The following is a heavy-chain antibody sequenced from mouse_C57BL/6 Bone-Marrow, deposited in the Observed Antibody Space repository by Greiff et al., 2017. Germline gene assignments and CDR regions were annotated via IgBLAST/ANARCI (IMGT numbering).Heavy chain of an antibody. CDR1: GYIFTEYT. V-gene: IGHV1-62-2*01. CDR2: FYPGSGSI. Sequence: QVQLQQSGAELVKPGASVKLSCKASGYIFTEYTIHWVKQRSGQGLEWIGWFYPGSGSIKYNERFKDKATLTADKSSNTVYMELSRVTSEDSAVYFCARHERYYDYEGYFDYWGQGTTLTVSS. D-gene: IGHD2-4*01. CDR3: ARHERYYDYEGYFDY. J-gene: IGHJ2*01.